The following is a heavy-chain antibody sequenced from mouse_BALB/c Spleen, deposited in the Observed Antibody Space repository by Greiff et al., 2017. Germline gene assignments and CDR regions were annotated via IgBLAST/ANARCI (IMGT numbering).Heavy chain of an antibody. J-gene: IGHJ4*01. Sequence: QLQQSGPELMKPGASVKISCKASGYSFTSYYMHWVKQSHGKSLEWIGYIDPFNGGTSYNQKFKGKATLTVDKSSSTAYMHLSSLTSEDSAVYYCARKPYYENYAMDYWGQGTSVTVSS. D-gene: IGHD1-1*01. V-gene: IGHV1S135*01. CDR3: ARKPYYENYAMDY. CDR1: GYSFTSYY. CDR2: IDPFNGGT.